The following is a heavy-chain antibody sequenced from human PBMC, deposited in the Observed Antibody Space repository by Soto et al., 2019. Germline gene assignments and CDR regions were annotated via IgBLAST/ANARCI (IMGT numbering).Heavy chain of an antibody. CDR2: INHSGST. J-gene: IGHJ6*02. CDR3: ARGWSSSPRYYYYYGMDV. CDR1: GGSFSGYY. D-gene: IGHD6-6*01. V-gene: IGHV4-34*01. Sequence: SETLSLTCAVYGGSFSGYYWSWIRQPPGKGLEWIGEINHSGSTNYNPSLKSRVTISVDTSKNQFSLKLSSVTAADTAVYYCARGWSSSPRYYYYYGMDVWGQGTTVTV.